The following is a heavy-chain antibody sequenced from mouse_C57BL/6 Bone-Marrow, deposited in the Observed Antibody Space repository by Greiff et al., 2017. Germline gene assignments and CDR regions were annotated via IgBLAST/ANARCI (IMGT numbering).Heavy chain of an antibody. CDR3: ARKGGYDYDGDYYAMDY. CDR2: IWTGGGT. D-gene: IGHD2-4*01. J-gene: IGHJ4*01. CDR1: GFSLTSYA. Sequence: VMLVESGPGLVAPSQSLSITCTVSGFSLTSYAISWVRQPPGKGLEWLGVIWTGGGTNSNSALKSRLSISKDNSKSQVFLKMNSLQTEDTARYYCARKGGYDYDGDYYAMDYWGQGTSVTVSS. V-gene: IGHV2-9-1*01.